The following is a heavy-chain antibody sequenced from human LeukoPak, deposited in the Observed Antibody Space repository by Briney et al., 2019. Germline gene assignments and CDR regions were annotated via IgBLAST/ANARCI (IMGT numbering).Heavy chain of an antibody. D-gene: IGHD5-12*01. CDR3: ARGLGRIVATIGEY. V-gene: IGHV3-21*01. J-gene: IGHJ4*02. Sequence: PGGSLRLSCAASGFTFSTYTMNWVRQAPGKGLEWVSSITSNGFYIYYADSLKGRFTISRDNAKNSLYLQMNSLRAEDTAVYYCARGLGRIVATIGEYWGQGTLVTVSS. CDR2: ITSNGFYI. CDR1: GFTFSTYT.